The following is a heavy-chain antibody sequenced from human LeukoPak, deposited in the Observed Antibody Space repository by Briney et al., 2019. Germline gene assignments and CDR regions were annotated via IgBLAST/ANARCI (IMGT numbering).Heavy chain of an antibody. CDR3: AKAQSGSGWSFFDY. V-gene: IGHV3-23*01. J-gene: IGHJ4*02. CDR2: IIESGGST. Sequence: GGSPRLSCAASGFTFSTYAMTWVRQAPGKGLEWVSGIIESGGSTFYADSVKGRFSISRDNSKNTLYLQMNSLRAEDTALYYCAKAQSGSGWSFFDYWGQGTLVTVSS. D-gene: IGHD3-3*01. CDR1: GFTFSTYA.